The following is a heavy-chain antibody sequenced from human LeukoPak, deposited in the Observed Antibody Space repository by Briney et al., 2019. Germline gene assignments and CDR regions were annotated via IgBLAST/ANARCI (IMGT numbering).Heavy chain of an antibody. Sequence: AAVKVSSKASGDTFTSYEINGGRQATGQGLECMGWMNPNRGNTGYAQKFQSAVTMTRKTSIRTAYMELSSLRSEDTAVYYCARVKYYGGNSLRYWGQGTVVTVSS. CDR3: ARVKYYGGNSLRY. J-gene: IGHJ1*01. CDR1: GDTFTSYE. CDR2: MNPNRGNT. V-gene: IGHV1-8*01. D-gene: IGHD4-23*01.